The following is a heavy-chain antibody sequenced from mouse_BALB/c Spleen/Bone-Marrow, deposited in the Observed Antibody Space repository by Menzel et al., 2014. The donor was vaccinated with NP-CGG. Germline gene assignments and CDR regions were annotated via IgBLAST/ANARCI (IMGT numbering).Heavy chain of an antibody. D-gene: IGHD2-1*01. CDR2: ISSGSSTI. Sequence: EVHLVESGGGLVQPGGSRKLSCAASGFTFSSFGMHWVRQAPEKGLGWVAYISSGSSTIYYADTVKGRFTISRDNPKNTLFLQMTSLRSEDTAMYYCARGGNYAWFAYWGQGTLVTVSA. CDR1: GFTFSSFG. J-gene: IGHJ3*01. CDR3: ARGGNYAWFAY. V-gene: IGHV5-17*02.